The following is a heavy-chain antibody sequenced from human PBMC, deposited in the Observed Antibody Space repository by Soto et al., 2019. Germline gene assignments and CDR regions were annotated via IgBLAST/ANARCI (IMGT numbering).Heavy chain of an antibody. CDR3: ARVFGYGDYPADY. D-gene: IGHD4-17*01. V-gene: IGHV1-69*13. J-gene: IGHJ4*02. CDR2: IIPIFGTA. CDR1: GGTFSSYA. Sequence: ASVKVSCKASGGTFSSYAISWVRQAPGQGLEWMGGIIPIFGTANYAQKFQGRVTITADESTSTAYMELSSLRSKDTAVYYCARVFGYGDYPADYWGQGTLVTVSS.